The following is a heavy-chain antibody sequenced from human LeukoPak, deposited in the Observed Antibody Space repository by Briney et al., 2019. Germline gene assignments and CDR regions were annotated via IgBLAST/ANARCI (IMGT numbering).Heavy chain of an antibody. D-gene: IGHD6-19*01. J-gene: IGHJ5*02. Sequence: SKTLSLTCTVSGGSISSYYWSWIRQPPGKGLEWIGYIYYSGSTNYNPSLKSRVTISVDTSKNQFSLKLSSVTAADTAVYYCAGARFGSGWYPGVYWFDPWGQGTLVTVSS. CDR3: AGARFGSGWYPGVYWFDP. CDR1: GGSISSYY. CDR2: IYYSGST. V-gene: IGHV4-59*12.